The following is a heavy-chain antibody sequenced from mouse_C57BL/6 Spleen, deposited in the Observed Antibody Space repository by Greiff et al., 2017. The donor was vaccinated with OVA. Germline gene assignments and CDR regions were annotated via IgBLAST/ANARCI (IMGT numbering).Heavy chain of an antibody. CDR3: TRIYYDYDDYAMDY. CDR2: ISSGGDYI. V-gene: IGHV5-9-1*02. D-gene: IGHD2-4*01. CDR1: GFTFSSYA. Sequence: EVQRVESGEGLVKPGGSLKLSCAASGFTFSSYAMSWVRQTPEKRLEWVAYISSGGDYIYYADTVKGRFTISRDNARNTLYLQMSSLKSEDTAMYYCTRIYYDYDDYAMDYWGQGTSVTVSS. J-gene: IGHJ4*01.